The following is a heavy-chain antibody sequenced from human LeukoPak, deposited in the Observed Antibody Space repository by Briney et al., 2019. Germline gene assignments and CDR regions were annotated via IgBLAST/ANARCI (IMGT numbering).Heavy chain of an antibody. CDR2: INWNSGSI. V-gene: IGHV3-9*01. CDR1: GFSFDDYA. D-gene: IGHD5-12*01. Sequence: QSGGSLRLSCVASGFSFDDYAMHWVRQAPGKGLEWVSGINWNSGSIGYADSVKGRFTISRDNAKNSLYLQMNSLRAEDTAVYYCARGPSGYHNTGGQGTLVTVSS. J-gene: IGHJ4*02. CDR3: ARGPSGYHNT.